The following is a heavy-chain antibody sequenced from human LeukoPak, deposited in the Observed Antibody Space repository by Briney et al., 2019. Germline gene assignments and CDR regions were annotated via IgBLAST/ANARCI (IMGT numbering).Heavy chain of an antibody. CDR3: AKDRTVTRGDDY. Sequence: GGSLRLSCAASGFTFSSYAMSWVRQAPGKGLEWVSAISGGGSTYYADSVKGRFTISRDNSKNTLYLQMNSLRAEDTAVYYCAKDRTVTRGDDYWGQGTVVTVSS. V-gene: IGHV3-23*01. CDR2: ISGGGST. J-gene: IGHJ4*02. CDR1: GFTFSSYA. D-gene: IGHD4-17*01.